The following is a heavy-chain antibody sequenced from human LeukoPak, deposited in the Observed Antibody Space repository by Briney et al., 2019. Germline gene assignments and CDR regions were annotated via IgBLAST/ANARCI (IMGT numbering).Heavy chain of an antibody. V-gene: IGHV3-7*01. Sequence: GGSLRLSCAASGFTFSSYWMSWVRQAPGKGLEWVANIKQDGSEKYYVDSVKGRFTISRDNAKNTLNLQMNSLRAEDTAVYYCARDLGQYYDTSDNWFDPWGQGTLVTVPS. CDR1: GFTFSSYW. D-gene: IGHD3-22*01. J-gene: IGHJ5*02. CDR3: ARDLGQYYDTSDNWFDP. CDR2: IKQDGSEK.